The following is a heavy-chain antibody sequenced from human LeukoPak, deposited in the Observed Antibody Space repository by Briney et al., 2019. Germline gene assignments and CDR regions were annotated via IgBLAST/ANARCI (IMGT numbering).Heavy chain of an antibody. CDR3: VKVDT. V-gene: IGHV3-30*02. CDR1: GFTFSTSG. CDR2: IRNDGNKK. Sequence: GGALRLSCVAPGFTFSTSGIHWGRQSPGKGLDWVAFIRNDGNKKNYAESVKGRFTITRDNSKNTLYLQMDSLSAEATAVYSCVKVDTWGQGTLVTVSS. J-gene: IGHJ5*02.